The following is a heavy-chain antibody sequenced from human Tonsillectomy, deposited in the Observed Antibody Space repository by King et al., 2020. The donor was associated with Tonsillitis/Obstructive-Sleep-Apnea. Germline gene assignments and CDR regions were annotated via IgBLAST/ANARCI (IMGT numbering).Heavy chain of an antibody. D-gene: IGHD6-6*01. Sequence: VQLVESGGGLIQPGGSLRLSCAASGFTVSSNYMSWVRQAPGKGLEWVSVIYSGGSTYYADSVKGRFTISRGNSKTNLYLQMNSLRAEDPAVYYCATSPVSGSSFYFAYGGQGTLVTVSS. CDR1: GFTVSSNY. J-gene: IGHJ4*02. V-gene: IGHV3-53*01. CDR2: IYSGGST. CDR3: ATSPVSGSSFYFAY.